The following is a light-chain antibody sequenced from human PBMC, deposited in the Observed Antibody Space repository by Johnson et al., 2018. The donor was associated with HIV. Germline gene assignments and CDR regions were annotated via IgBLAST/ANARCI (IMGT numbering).Light chain of an antibody. J-gene: IGLJ1*01. Sequence: QSVLTQPPSVSAAPGQKVTISCSGSSSNIGNNYVSWYQQLPGTAPKLLIYDNNKRPSGIPDRFSGSKSGTSATLGITGLQTGDEADYYCGTWDSSLRIGFFGTGTKVT. CDR1: SSNIGNNY. CDR3: GTWDSSLRIGF. V-gene: IGLV1-51*01. CDR2: DNN.